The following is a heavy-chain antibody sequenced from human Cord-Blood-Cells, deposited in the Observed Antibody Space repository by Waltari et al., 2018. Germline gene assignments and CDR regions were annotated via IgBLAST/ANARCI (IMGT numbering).Heavy chain of an antibody. Sequence: QVQLVQSGAEVKKPGSSVQVSCKASGGTFSSYAINWVRQAPGQGLEWMGGIIPIFGTANYAQKFQGRVTITADESTSTAYMELSSLRSEDTAVYYCARMAVRGVIIKYYYYGMDVWGQGTTVTVSS. CDR3: ARMAVRGVIIKYYYYGMDV. J-gene: IGHJ6*02. D-gene: IGHD3-10*01. CDR1: GGTFSSYA. CDR2: IIPIFGTA. V-gene: IGHV1-69*01.